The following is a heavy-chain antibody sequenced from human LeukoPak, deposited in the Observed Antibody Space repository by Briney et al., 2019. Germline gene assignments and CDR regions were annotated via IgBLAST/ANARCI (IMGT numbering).Heavy chain of an antibody. Sequence: SQTLSLTCTVSSDSISSGDYYWSWIRQPAGKGLEFIGYINKNGGTYYNPPLKSRVSISIDTSKNQSSLKLTSVTAADTAVYFCAREHKSYGDYPYYFDPWGQGTLVTVSS. CDR1: SDSISSGDYY. CDR3: AREHKSYGDYPYYFDP. V-gene: IGHV4-30-4*01. CDR2: INKNGGT. J-gene: IGHJ4*02. D-gene: IGHD4-17*01.